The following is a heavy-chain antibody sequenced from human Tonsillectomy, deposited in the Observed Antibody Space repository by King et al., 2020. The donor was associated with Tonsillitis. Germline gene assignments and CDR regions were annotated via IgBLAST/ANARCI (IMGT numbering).Heavy chain of an antibody. D-gene: IGHD5-18*01. J-gene: IGHJ4*02. CDR3: TRLVDTAMEHIDS. V-gene: IGHV3-49*03. Sequence: VQLVESGGGLVQPGRSLRLSCPASGFTFGDYTMSWFRQAPGKGLEWVGFIRSKAYGGTTEYAASVKGRFTISRDDSKSIAYLQMNSLKTEDTAVYYCTRLVDTAMEHIDSWGQGTLVTVSS. CDR1: GFTFGDYT. CDR2: IRSKAYGGTT.